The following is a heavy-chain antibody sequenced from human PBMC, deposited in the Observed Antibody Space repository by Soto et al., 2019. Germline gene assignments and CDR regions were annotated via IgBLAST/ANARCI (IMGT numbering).Heavy chain of an antibody. CDR2: IIPIFGTA. CDR3: ASRERGYSYGYSFDY. Sequence: QVQLVQSGAEVKKPGSSVQVSCKASGDTFSSYAISWVRQAPGQGLEWMGGIIPIFGTANYAQKFQGRVTITADESTSTAYMELSSLRSEDTAVYYCASRERGYSYGYSFDYWGQGTLVTVSS. J-gene: IGHJ4*02. D-gene: IGHD5-18*01. V-gene: IGHV1-69*01. CDR1: GDTFSSYA.